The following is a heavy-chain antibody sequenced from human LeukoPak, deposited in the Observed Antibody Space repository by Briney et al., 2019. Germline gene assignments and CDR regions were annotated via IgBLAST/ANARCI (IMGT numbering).Heavy chain of an antibody. CDR1: GFTFSSYS. J-gene: IGHJ4*02. CDR2: ISSSSTII. CDR3: ARDLFDDYTLDY. Sequence: GGSLRLSCAASGFTFSSYSMNWVRQAPGKGLEWVSSISSSSTIIYYADSVKGRFTITRDNAKNSLFLQMNSLRAEDTAVYYCARDLFDDYTLDYWGQGTLVTVSS. V-gene: IGHV3-21*01. D-gene: IGHD3-16*01.